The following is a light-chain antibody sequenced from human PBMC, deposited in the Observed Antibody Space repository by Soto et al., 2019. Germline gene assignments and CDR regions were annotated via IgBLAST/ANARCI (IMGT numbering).Light chain of an antibody. V-gene: IGKV3-15*01. CDR2: GAF. J-gene: IGKJ1*01. Sequence: EIVMTQSPATLSVSPGERATLSCRASQNININLAWYQQKPGQGPRLLIYGAFTRATGVPDRFTGSGSGTEFTLTISSLQSEDFAVYYCQQYNKWLTWTFGQGTKVDIK. CDR1: QNININ. CDR3: QQYNKWLTWT.